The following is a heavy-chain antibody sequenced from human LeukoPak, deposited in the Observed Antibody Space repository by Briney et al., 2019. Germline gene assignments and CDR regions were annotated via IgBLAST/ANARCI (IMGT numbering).Heavy chain of an antibody. D-gene: IGHD3-22*01. CDR3: ATSYDSSGCD. J-gene: IGHJ4*02. CDR1: GFTFSSFW. CDR2: IKQDGSLQ. V-gene: IGHV3-7*01. Sequence: PGGPLRLSCAASGFTFSSFWMAWVRQAPGKGLEWVANIKQDGSLQYYGDSVKGRFTISGDNAKNSLYLQMNSLRAEDTALYYCATSYDSSGCDWGQGTLVTVSS.